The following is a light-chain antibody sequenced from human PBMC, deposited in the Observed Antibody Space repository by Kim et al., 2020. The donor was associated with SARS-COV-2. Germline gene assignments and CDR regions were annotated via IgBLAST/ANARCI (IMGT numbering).Light chain of an antibody. CDR1: SGFIATNY. CDR3: QSYDNNNHVV. CDR2: ENK. Sequence: NFMLTQPHSVSASPGETVIISCTRSSGFIATNYVQWYQQRPGSAPISVIYENKERAPGVPDRFSGSVDSSSNAASLTISGLMTEDEADYFCQSYDNNNHVVFGGGTRLTVL. J-gene: IGLJ2*01. V-gene: IGLV6-57*04.